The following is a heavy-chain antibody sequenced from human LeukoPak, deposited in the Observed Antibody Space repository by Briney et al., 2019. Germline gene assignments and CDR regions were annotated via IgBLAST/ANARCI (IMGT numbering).Heavy chain of an antibody. CDR1: GFTFSSYA. V-gene: IGHV3-30*04. CDR2: ISYDGSNK. D-gene: IGHD2-2*01. Sequence: GGSLRLSCAASGFTFSSYAMHWFRQAPGKGLEWVAAISYDGSNKYYADSVKGRFTFSRDNSKNTLYLQMNSLRAEDTALYYCVKHSAPVLAAARFDYWGQGNLVTVSS. CDR3: VKHSAPVLAAARFDY. J-gene: IGHJ4*02.